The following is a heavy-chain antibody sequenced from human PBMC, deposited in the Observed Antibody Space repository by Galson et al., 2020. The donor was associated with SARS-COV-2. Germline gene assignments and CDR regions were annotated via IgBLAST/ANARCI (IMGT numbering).Heavy chain of an antibody. J-gene: IGHJ4*02. V-gene: IGHV1-58*01. D-gene: IGHD3-10*01. CDR1: GFTFTSSA. CDR3: AAHPLGGEDY. Sequence: SETVPCKASGFTFTSSAVQWVRQARGQRLEWMGWIVVGSGDTNYAQRFEERVTITRDMSTSTAYMDLINLTSEDTAMYYCAAHPLGGEDYWGQGTLVAVSS. CDR2: IVVGSGDT.